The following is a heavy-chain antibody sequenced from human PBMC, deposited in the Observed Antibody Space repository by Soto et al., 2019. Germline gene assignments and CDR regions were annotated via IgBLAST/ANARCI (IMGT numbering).Heavy chain of an antibody. D-gene: IGHD6-13*01. V-gene: IGHV4-38-2*01. CDR3: ARGFGGAAAGFLFDY. J-gene: IGHJ4*02. CDR1: GYSISSGYY. CDR2: IYHSGST. Sequence: LSLTCAVSGYSISSGYYWGWIRQPPGKGLEWIGSIYHSGSTYYNPSLKSRVTISVDTSKSQFSLKLSSVTAADTAVYYCARGFGGAAAGFLFDYWGQGTLVTVSS.